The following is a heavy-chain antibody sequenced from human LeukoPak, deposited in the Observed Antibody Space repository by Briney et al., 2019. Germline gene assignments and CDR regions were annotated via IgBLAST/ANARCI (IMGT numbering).Heavy chain of an antibody. J-gene: IGHJ4*02. Sequence: GGSLRLSCEASGFTFSSYSMNWVRQAPGKGLEWVSLIQSAGNTYYADSVKGRFTMFRDNSKNTLYLQMNSLRQEDTAVYYCARALSEWRQSDFWGQGTLVTVSS. CDR2: IQSAGNT. CDR3: ARALSEWRQSDF. CDR1: GFTFSSYS. D-gene: IGHD5-24*01. V-gene: IGHV3-66*01.